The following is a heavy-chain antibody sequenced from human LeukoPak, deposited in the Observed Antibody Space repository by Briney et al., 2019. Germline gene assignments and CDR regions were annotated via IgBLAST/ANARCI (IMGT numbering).Heavy chain of an antibody. CDR3: ARGTVTRGVDY. CDR1: GYSISSGYY. D-gene: IGHD4-17*01. J-gene: IGHJ4*02. CDR2: IYHSGST. V-gene: IGHV4-38-2*02. Sequence: SVTLSLTCTVSGYSISSGYYWGWIRQPPGKGLEWIGSIYHSGSTYYNPSLKSRVTISVDTSKNQFSLKLSSVTAADTAVYYCARGTVTRGVDYWGQGTLVTVSS.